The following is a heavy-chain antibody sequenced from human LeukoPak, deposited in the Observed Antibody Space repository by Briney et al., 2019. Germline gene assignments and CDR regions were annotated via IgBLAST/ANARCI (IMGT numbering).Heavy chain of an antibody. V-gene: IGHV3-23*01. Sequence: GGSLRLSCAASGFTFSSYSMSWVRQAPGKGLEWVSAISGSGGSTYYADSVKGRFTISRDNSKNTLYLQMNSLRAEDTAVYYCAKDLDDYGDYETDYWGQGTLVTVSS. CDR1: GFTFSSYS. CDR3: AKDLDDYGDYETDY. CDR2: ISGSGGST. J-gene: IGHJ4*02. D-gene: IGHD4-17*01.